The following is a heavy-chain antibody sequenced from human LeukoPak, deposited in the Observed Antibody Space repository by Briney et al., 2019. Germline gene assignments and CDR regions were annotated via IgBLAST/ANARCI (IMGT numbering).Heavy chain of an antibody. Sequence: PGGSLRLSCAASGFTFSTYAMSWVPGTPGKGLEWGSAITGPGGSTYYADSGKGRFTISRDNSKNTLYLQMNSLRAEDTAVYYCAKDPPILRWSFDYWGQGTLVTVSS. D-gene: IGHD4-23*01. CDR2: ITGPGGST. J-gene: IGHJ4*02. V-gene: IGHV3-23*01. CDR1: GFTFSTYA. CDR3: AKDPPILRWSFDY.